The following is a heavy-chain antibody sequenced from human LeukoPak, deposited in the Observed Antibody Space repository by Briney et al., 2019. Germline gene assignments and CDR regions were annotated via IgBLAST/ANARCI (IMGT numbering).Heavy chain of an antibody. CDR1: GFTFSNYG. V-gene: IGHV3-23*01. CDR2: IRSAVDTT. J-gene: IGHJ3*02. D-gene: IGHD1-26*01. Sequence: PGGSLRLSCAASGFTFSNYGVSWVRQAPGKGLEWVSGIRSAVDTTHYADSVKGRFIISRDNSKNTLYLQMNSLRAEDTAVYYCAKGAPIVGGPGDAFDIWGQGTMVTVSS. CDR3: AKGAPIVGGPGDAFDI.